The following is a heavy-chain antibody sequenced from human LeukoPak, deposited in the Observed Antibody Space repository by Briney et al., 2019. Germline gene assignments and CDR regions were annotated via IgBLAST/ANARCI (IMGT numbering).Heavy chain of an antibody. V-gene: IGHV4-34*01. D-gene: IGHD5-18*01. CDR2: INHSGST. Sequence: SETLSLTCAVYGGSFSGYYWSWIRQPPGKGLEWIGEINHSGSTNYNPSLKSRVTISVDTSKNQFSLKLSSVTAADTAVYHCARTRIQLRYYYYYYGMDVWGQGTTVTVSS. J-gene: IGHJ6*02. CDR3: ARTRIQLRYYYYYYGMDV. CDR1: GGSFSGYY.